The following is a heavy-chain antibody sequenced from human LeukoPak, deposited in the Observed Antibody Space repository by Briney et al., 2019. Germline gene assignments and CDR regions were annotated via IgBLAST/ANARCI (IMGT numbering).Heavy chain of an antibody. Sequence: GASVKVSCKASGGTFSSYAISWVRQAPGQGLEWMGRIIPIFGIANYAQKFQGRVTITADKSTSTAYMELSSLRSEDTAEYYCAREGFTIFGVVIDYYYGMDVWGQGTTVTVSS. J-gene: IGHJ6*02. CDR1: GGTFSSYA. CDR3: AREGFTIFGVVIDYYYGMDV. CDR2: IIPIFGIA. V-gene: IGHV1-69*04. D-gene: IGHD3-3*01.